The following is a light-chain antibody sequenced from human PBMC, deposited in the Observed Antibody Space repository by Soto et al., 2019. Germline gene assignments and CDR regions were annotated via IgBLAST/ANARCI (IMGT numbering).Light chain of an antibody. CDR2: GNN. J-gene: IGLJ3*02. Sequence: QSVLTQPPSVSGAPGLRVTISCTGSDSNIGENFDIHWYQQLPGTAPKLLIYGNNNRPSGVPDRFSASRSGTSASLAITGLQAEDEADYYCQSYDSGLSGSVFGGGTKLTVL. CDR3: QSYDSGLSGSV. V-gene: IGLV1-40*01. CDR1: DSNIGENFD.